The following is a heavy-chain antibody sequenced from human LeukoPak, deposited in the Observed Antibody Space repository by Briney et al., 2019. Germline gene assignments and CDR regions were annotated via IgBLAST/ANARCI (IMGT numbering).Heavy chain of an antibody. CDR2: ISSSSTYI. CDR1: GFTFSSYS. Sequence: PGGSLRLSCAASGFTFSSYSMNWVRQAPGKGLEWVSSISSSSTYIYYADSVRGRLTISRDNAKNSLYLQGNNLRAEDTAVYYCARGRLGIVGASSGYWGQGTLVTVSS. D-gene: IGHD1-26*01. V-gene: IGHV3-21*01. J-gene: IGHJ4*02. CDR3: ARGRLGIVGASSGY.